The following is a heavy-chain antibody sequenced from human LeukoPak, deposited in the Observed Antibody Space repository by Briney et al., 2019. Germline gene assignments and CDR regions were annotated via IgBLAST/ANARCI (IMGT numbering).Heavy chain of an antibody. D-gene: IGHD4-17*01. V-gene: IGHV1-69*13. Sequence: GASVKVSCKASGGTFSSYAISWLLQAPGQGLEWMGGIIPIFGTANYAQKFQGRVTITADESTSTAYMELSSLRSEDTAVYYCARDLRDRDYYYYYYMDVWGKGTTVTVSS. J-gene: IGHJ6*03. CDR2: IIPIFGTA. CDR3: ARDLRDRDYYYYYYMDV. CDR1: GGTFSSYA.